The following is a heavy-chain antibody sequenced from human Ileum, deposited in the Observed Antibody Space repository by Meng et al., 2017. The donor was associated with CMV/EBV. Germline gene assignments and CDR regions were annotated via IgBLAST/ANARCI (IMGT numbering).Heavy chain of an antibody. V-gene: IGHV1-2*02. D-gene: IGHD3-9*01. CDR1: FTNYH. Sequence: FTNYHIHWVTQAPVQGLGWMGWINPIIDGTTYAQKFEGRVNMTSDTSISTAYMDMYRLTSDDTAIYYCARGYHDILTGYYIGFVGYWGQGTLVTVSS. CDR3: ARGYHDILTGYYIGFVGY. CDR2: INPIIDGT. J-gene: IGHJ4*02.